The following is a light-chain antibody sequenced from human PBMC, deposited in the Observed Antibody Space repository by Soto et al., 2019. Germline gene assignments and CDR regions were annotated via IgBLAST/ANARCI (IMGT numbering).Light chain of an antibody. V-gene: IGLV2-23*03. Sequence: QSVLTQPASVSGSPGQSITISCTGTSIDVGSYNLVSWYQQHPGKAPKLMIYEGSKRPSGVSNRFSGSKSGNTASLTISGLQAEDEADYYCCSYAGSSTFLYVFGTGTKVT. CDR1: SIDVGSYNL. CDR3: CSYAGSSTFLYV. CDR2: EGS. J-gene: IGLJ1*01.